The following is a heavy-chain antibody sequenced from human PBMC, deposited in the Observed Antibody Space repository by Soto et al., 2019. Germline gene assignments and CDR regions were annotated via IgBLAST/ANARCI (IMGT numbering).Heavy chain of an antibody. V-gene: IGHV1-18*01. D-gene: IGHD4-17*01. J-gene: IGHJ3*02. CDR2: ISAYNGNT. CDR3: ARARTVTTRRSAFDI. Sequence: QVQLVQSGAEVKKPGASVKVSCKASGYTFTSYGISWVRQAPGQGLEWMGWISAYNGNTNYAQKLQGRVTMTTDTSTSTADMELRSLRSDDTAVYYCARARTVTTRRSAFDIWGQGTMVTVSS. CDR1: GYTFTSYG.